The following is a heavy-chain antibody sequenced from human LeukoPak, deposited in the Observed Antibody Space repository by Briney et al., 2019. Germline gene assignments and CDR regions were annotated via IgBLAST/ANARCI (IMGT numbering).Heavy chain of an antibody. CDR1: GYTFTSYG. J-gene: IGHJ6*03. V-gene: IGHV1-18*01. Sequence: ASVKVSCKASGYTFTSYGISWVRQAPGQGLEWMGWISAYNGNTNYAQKLQGRVTMTTDTSTSTAYMELRSLRSDDTAVYYCARNLAPPARYYDFWSGSSLQGYYYYMDVWGKGTTVTVSS. D-gene: IGHD3-3*01. CDR2: ISAYNGNT. CDR3: ARNLAPPARYYDFWSGSSLQGYYYYMDV.